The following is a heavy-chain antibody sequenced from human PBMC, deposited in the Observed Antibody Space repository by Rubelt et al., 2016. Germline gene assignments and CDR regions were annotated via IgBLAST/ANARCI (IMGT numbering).Heavy chain of an antibody. CDR2: IGSIEDT. V-gene: IGHV3-13*04. CDR3: ASANYGSGSFYNGDAFDI. D-gene: IGHD3-10*01. Sequence: EVQLVESGGALAQPGGSLRLSCAASGFTFSTYDMHWVRQVTGKGLEWVAAIGSIEDTYYEDSVKGRFTISRDDSKSTVYLQMASRGAEDSAIYYCASANYGSGSFYNGDAFDIWGQGTMVTVS. J-gene: IGHJ3*02. CDR1: GFTFSTYD.